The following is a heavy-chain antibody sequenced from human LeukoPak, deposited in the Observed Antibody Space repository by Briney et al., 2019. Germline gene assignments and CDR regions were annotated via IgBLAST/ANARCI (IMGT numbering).Heavy chain of an antibody. V-gene: IGHV3-7*03. Sequence: PGGSLRLSCAASGFTFSIYWMSWVRQAPGKGLEWVANIKQDGSEKYYVDSVKGRFTISRDNAKNSLYLQMNSLRAEDTAVYYCARAPYCIGGSCRFDYWGQGTLVTVSS. CDR1: GFTFSIYW. J-gene: IGHJ4*02. CDR3: ARAPYCIGGSCRFDY. CDR2: IKQDGSEK. D-gene: IGHD2-15*01.